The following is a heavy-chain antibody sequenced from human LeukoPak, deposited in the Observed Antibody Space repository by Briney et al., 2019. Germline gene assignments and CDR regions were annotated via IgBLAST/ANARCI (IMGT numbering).Heavy chain of an antibody. CDR1: GYTFTSYG. D-gene: IGHD3-22*01. J-gene: IGHJ5*02. CDR2: ISAYNGNT. V-gene: IGHV1-18*01. CDR3: ARGTPNRYYYDSSGSSWFDP. Sequence: PTASVKVSCKASGYTFTSYGISWVRQAPGQGLEWMGWISAYNGNTNYAQELQGRVTMTTDTSTSTAYMELRSLRSDDTAVYYCARGTPNRYYYDSSGSSWFDPWGQGTLVTVSS.